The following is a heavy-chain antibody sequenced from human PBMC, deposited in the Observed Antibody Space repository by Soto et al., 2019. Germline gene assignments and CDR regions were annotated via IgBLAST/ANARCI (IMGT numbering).Heavy chain of an antibody. V-gene: IGHV1-3*01. J-gene: IGHJ4*02. Sequence: ASVKVSCKASGYTFTSYAMHWVRQAPRQRLEWMGWINAGNGNTKYSQKFQGRVTITRDTSASTAYMELSSLRSEDTAVYYCAGMYCSSTSCYASAYWGQGTLVTVSS. CDR1: GYTFTSYA. D-gene: IGHD2-2*01. CDR3: AGMYCSSTSCYASAY. CDR2: INAGNGNT.